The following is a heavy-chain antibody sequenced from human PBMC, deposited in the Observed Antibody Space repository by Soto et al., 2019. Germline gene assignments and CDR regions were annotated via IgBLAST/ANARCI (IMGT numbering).Heavy chain of an antibody. CDR2: IYSGGYT. V-gene: IGHV3-53*01. D-gene: IGHD3-10*01. CDR1: GFTVSNNY. Sequence: EVQLVESGGGLIQPGGSLRLSCAVSGFTVSNNYMSWVRQAPGKGLEGVSVIYSGGYTAYGDSVKGRFTISRDNSKNTLLLKKNGLGPADAAVLYGGTAPGGGGYWGQGTLVTVSS. CDR3: GTAPGGGGY. J-gene: IGHJ4*02.